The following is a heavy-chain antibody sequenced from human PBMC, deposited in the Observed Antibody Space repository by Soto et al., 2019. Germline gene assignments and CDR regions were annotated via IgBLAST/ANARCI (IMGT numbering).Heavy chain of an antibody. J-gene: IGHJ6*02. V-gene: IGHV4-38-2*01. D-gene: IGHD3-10*01. CDR2: IYHSGST. Sequence: PSETLSLTCAVSGYSISSGYYWGWIRQPPGKGLEWIGSIYHSGSTYYNPSLKSRVTISVDTSKNQFSLKLSSVTAADTAVYYCGFGVFGSGSPTVYYYYGMDVWGQGTTVTVSS. CDR3: GFGVFGSGSPTVYYYYGMDV. CDR1: GYSISSGYY.